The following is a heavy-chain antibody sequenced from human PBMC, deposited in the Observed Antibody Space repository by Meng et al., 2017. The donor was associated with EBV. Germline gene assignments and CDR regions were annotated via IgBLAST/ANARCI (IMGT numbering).Heavy chain of an antibody. CDR2: LIPMSDAP. V-gene: IGHV1-69*01. CDR1: GGTFRSDA. J-gene: IGHJ4*02. Sequence: QWQVVQSGAEGKKPWPRVKVSCKTYGGTFRSDAVSWVRQAPGQGLEWMGGLIPMSDAPHYAQKFQGRVTMTADESTNTHYMDLSGLRFEDTAVYYCASESGRGFTPDYWGQGTLVTVSS. CDR3: ASESGRGFTPDY. D-gene: IGHD3-10*01.